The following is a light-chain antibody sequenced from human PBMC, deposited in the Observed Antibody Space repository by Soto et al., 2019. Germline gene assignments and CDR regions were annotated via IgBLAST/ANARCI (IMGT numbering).Light chain of an antibody. Sequence: EIVLTQSTGTLSLSPGERATLSCRASQSVSSYYLAWYQQKPGQAPSLLIYGASSRATGIPDRFRGSGSGTDFTRTISRLEPEDVAVYYCKQDASSSRTFGPGTKVEIK. CDR2: GAS. CDR3: KQDASSSRT. J-gene: IGKJ1*01. V-gene: IGKV3-20*01. CDR1: QSVSSYY.